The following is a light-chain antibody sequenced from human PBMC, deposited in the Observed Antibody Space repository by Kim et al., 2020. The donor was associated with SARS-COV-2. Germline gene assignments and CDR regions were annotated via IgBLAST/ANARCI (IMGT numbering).Light chain of an antibody. J-gene: IGLJ1*01. Sequence: QSALTQPASVSGSPGQSITISCTGTSSDVGSYNLVSWYQQHPGKAPKLMIYEVSKRPSGVSNRFSGSKSGNTASLTISGLQAEDEADYYCCSYAGSSTFVYVFGTGTKVTFL. CDR2: EVS. CDR1: SSDVGSYNL. CDR3: CSYAGSSTFVYV. V-gene: IGLV2-23*02.